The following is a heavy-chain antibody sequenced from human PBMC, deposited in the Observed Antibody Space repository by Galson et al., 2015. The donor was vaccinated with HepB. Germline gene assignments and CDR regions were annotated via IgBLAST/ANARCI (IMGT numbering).Heavy chain of an antibody. CDR3: ARDPGYCSSTSCYPDNAFDI. V-gene: IGHV1-69*13. Sequence: SVKVSCKASGGTFSSYAISWVRQAPGQGLEWMGGIIPIFGTANYAQKFQGRVTITADESTSTAYMELSSLRSEDTAVYYCARDPGYCSSTSCYPDNAFDIWGQGTMVTVSS. J-gene: IGHJ3*02. D-gene: IGHD2-2*01. CDR2: IIPIFGTA. CDR1: GGTFSSYA.